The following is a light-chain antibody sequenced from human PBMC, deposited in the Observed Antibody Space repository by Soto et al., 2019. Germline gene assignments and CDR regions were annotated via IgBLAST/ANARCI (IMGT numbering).Light chain of an antibody. CDR1: QSVSSSS. V-gene: IGKV3-20*01. J-gene: IGKJ4*01. CDR2: GAS. Sequence: ELVLTQSPGTLSLSPGAIATLSCRASQSVSSSSLDWYQQKPGQAPRLLIDGASSRATGIPDRFSGSGSGTDFTITISRLAPADFAVYSCQQYGNSPRTFGGGTKVEIK. CDR3: QQYGNSPRT.